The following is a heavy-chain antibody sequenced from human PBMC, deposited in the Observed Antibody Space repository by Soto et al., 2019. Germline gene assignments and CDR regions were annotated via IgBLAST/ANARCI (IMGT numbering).Heavy chain of an antibody. CDR1: GFTFSSYS. Sequence: GGSLRLSCAASGFTFSSYSMNWVRQAPGKGLEWVSSISSSSSYIYYADSVKGRFTISRDNAKNSLYLQMNSLRAEDTAVYYCARDFPEYCRGGSCYIFFYYYYMDVWGKGTTVTVSS. D-gene: IGHD2-15*01. CDR3: ARDFPEYCRGGSCYIFFYYYYMDV. J-gene: IGHJ6*03. V-gene: IGHV3-21*01. CDR2: ISSSSSYI.